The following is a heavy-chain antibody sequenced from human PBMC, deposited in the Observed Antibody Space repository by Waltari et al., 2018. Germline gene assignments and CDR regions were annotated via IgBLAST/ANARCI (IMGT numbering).Heavy chain of an antibody. CDR1: GGSFRGSP. D-gene: IGHD5-12*01. V-gene: IGHV4-34*01. CDR3: AKGPHRNRLQLKSYYYGMDV. J-gene: IGHJ6*02. Sequence: QVQLQQWGAGLLKPSEPLSLTCPVYGGSFRGSPWTRAAQPPGKGREWIGEINQSGSTNYNPSLKSRVTISVDTSKKQFSLKLSSVTAADTAVYYCAKGPHRNRLQLKSYYYGMDVWGQGTTVSVSS. CDR2: INQSGST.